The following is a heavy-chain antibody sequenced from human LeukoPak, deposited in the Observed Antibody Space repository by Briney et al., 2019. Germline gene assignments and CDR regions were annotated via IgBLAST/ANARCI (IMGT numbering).Heavy chain of an antibody. CDR3: ARLSNYGGHSGDGY. D-gene: IGHD4-23*01. V-gene: IGHV4-39*01. J-gene: IGHJ4*02. CDR2: IFYSGTT. CDR1: GGATSSSNYY. Sequence: SETLSLTCTVSGGATSSSNYYWAWIRQPPGKGLDWMGSIFYSGTTHYNSSLKSRVTISIDTSKNQFSLKLSSVTAADTAVYYCARLSNYGGHSGDGYWGQGTLVTVSS.